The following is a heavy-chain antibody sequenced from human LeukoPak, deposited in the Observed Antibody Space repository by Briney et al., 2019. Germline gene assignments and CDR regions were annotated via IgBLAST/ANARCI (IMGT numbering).Heavy chain of an antibody. Sequence: GGSLRLSCAASGFTFSNYAMHWVRQAPGKGLEYVSAISRHGGSTYYANSVKGRFTISRDNSKNTLYLQMGCLRAEDMAVFYCARVGDNDAFDIWGQGTVVTVSS. D-gene: IGHD4-17*01. J-gene: IGHJ3*02. CDR3: ARVGDNDAFDI. CDR2: ISRHGGST. CDR1: GFTFSNYA. V-gene: IGHV3-64*01.